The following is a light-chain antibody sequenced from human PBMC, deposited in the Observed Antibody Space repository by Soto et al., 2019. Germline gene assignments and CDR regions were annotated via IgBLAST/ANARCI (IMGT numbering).Light chain of an antibody. J-gene: IGKJ4*01. CDR3: QQRSNWPLT. V-gene: IGKV3-11*01. Sequence: EIVLTQSPATLSLSPGQRATLSCRASQSIRSYLAWYQQKPGQAPRLLFYDASNRATGIPARFSGSGSGTDFTLTISSLEPEDFAVYYCQQRSNWPLTFGGGTKVEIK. CDR2: DAS. CDR1: QSIRSY.